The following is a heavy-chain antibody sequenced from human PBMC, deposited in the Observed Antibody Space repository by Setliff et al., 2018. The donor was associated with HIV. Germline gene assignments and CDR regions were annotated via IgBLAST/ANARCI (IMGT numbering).Heavy chain of an antibody. J-gene: IGHJ1*01. CDR3: ARAPGIAVTGRYFQH. Sequence: GGSLRLSCAASGFSLSGYDMTWVRQAPGKGLEWVSAISNTGGTIYYADSVKGRFTISRDNSKNTLYLQMNSLSAEDTAVYYCARAPGIAVTGRYFQHWGQGTLVTVSS. CDR1: GFSLSGYD. V-gene: IGHV3-23*01. CDR2: ISNTGGTI. D-gene: IGHD6-19*01.